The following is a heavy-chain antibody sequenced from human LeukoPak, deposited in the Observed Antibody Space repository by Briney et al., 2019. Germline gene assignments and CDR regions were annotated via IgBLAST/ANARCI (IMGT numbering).Heavy chain of an antibody. V-gene: IGHV3-21*01. D-gene: IGHD6-13*01. J-gene: IGHJ4*02. CDR1: GFTFSSYS. CDR2: ISSSSTYI. Sequence: KPGGSLRLSCAASGFTFSSYSMNWVRQAPGKGLEWVSSISSSSTYIYYADSVKGRFTISRDNPKNTLYPQMNSLRPEDTAVYYWARGGTAAATHMSFEFWGQGTLVTVSS. CDR3: ARGGTAAATHMSFEF.